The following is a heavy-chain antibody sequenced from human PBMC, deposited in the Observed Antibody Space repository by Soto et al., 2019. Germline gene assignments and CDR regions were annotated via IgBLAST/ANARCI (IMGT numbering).Heavy chain of an antibody. D-gene: IGHD3-16*02. J-gene: IGHJ4*02. V-gene: IGHV3-53*04. CDR2: IYSGGST. CDR3: ARTNRNYDYIWGSYRSYFDY. CDR1: VFTVSSNY. Sequence: GGSLRLSCAASVFTVSSNYMSWVRQAPGKGLEWVSVIYSGGSTYYADSVKGRFTISRHNSKNTLYLQMNSLRAEDTAVYYCARTNRNYDYIWGSYRSYFDYWGQGTLVTVSS.